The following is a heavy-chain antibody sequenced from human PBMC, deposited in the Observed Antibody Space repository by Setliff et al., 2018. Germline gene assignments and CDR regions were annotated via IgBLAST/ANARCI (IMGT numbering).Heavy chain of an antibody. CDR3: ARDAEYSSSSGGDAFDI. V-gene: IGHV1-69*13. CDR1: GGTFSSYA. J-gene: IGHJ3*02. Sequence: VKVSCKASGGTFSSYAISWVRQAPGQGLEWMGGIIPIFGTANYAQKFQGRVTITTDESTSTAYMELSSLRSEDTAVYYCARDAEYSSSSGGDAFDIWGQGTMVTVSS. D-gene: IGHD6-6*01. CDR2: IIPIFGTA.